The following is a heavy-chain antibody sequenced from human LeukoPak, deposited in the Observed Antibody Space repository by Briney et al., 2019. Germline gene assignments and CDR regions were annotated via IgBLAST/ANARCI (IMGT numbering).Heavy chain of an antibody. V-gene: IGHV3-21*01. J-gene: IGHJ4*02. D-gene: IGHD6-13*01. CDR1: GFTFSSYS. CDR3: ARDHIAAAGIVHY. CDR2: ISSSSSYI. Sequence: GGSLRLSCAASGFTFSSYSMNWVRQAPGKGLEWVSSISSSSSYIYYADSVKGRFTISRDNAKNSLYLQMNSLRAEDTAVYYCARDHIAAAGIVHYWGQGTLVTVSS.